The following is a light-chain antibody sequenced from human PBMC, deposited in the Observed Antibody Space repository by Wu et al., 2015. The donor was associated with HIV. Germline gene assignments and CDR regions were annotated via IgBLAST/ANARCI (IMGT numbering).Light chain of an antibody. CDR2: ATS. Sequence: EIVMTQSPVTLSVSPGERATLSCRASHNITTDLAWYQQRPGQAPRLLIYATSTRAAGIPARFRGSGSGTEFTLTISSLQSEDFALYYCQQYNNWPPYSFGQGTKLEI. CDR1: HNITTD. J-gene: IGKJ2*03. CDR3: QQYNNWPPYS. V-gene: IGKV3-15*01.